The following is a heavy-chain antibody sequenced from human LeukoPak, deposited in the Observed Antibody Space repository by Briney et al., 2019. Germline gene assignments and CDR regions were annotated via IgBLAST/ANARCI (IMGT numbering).Heavy chain of an antibody. Sequence: SETLSLTCTVSGGSMSPYHWGWIRQPPGKGLEWTGYIYYSGSTNYNPSLNSRVTMSVDTSKNQFSLRLSSVTAADTAIYYCARAVSGRFDYWGQGTLVTVSS. CDR1: GGSMSPYH. J-gene: IGHJ4*02. D-gene: IGHD6-19*01. CDR3: ARAVSGRFDY. CDR2: IYYSGST. V-gene: IGHV4-59*08.